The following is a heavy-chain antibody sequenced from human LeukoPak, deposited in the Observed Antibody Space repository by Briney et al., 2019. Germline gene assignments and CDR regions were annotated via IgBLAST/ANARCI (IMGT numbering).Heavy chain of an antibody. D-gene: IGHD6-19*01. CDR1: GFTFSSYS. CDR2: ISSSSSTI. Sequence: PGGSLRLSCAASGFTFSSYSMNWVRQAPGKGLEWVSYISSSSSTIYYADSVKGRFTISRDNAKNSLYLQMNSLRAEDTAVYYCARDAAVAGTDVNWFDPWGQGTLVTVSS. J-gene: IGHJ5*02. V-gene: IGHV3-48*01. CDR3: ARDAAVAGTDVNWFDP.